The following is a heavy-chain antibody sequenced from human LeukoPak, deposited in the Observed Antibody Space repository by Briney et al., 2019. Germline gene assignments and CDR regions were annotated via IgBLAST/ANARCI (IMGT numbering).Heavy chain of an antibody. CDR3: ARADYSSTWSHDYYYMDV. V-gene: IGHV4-4*02. J-gene: IGHJ6*03. CDR1: GASISSNNW. D-gene: IGHD6-13*01. Sequence: PSGTLSLTCAVSGASISSNNWWNWVRQPPGKGLEWIGEIYHSGSTNYSPSLKSRITISVDKSKNHFSLKLSSVTAADTAVYYCARADYSSTWSHDYYYMDVWGKGTTVTVSS. CDR2: IYHSGST.